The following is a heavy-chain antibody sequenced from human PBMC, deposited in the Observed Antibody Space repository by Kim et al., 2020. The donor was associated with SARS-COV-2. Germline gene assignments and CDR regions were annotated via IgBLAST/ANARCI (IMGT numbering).Heavy chain of an antibody. CDR1: GFTFSEAW. D-gene: IGHD6-25*01. J-gene: IGHJ4*02. Sequence: GGSLRLSCAATGFTFSEAWMSWVRQAAGKGLEWVGRITSKSDDETTDYATPVKDRFTISRDDSKNTLYLQMNSLKSEDTAVYYCTTDRSTNAAVDPFDFWGRGTLVAVSS. CDR2: ITSKSDDETT. V-gene: IGHV3-15*01. CDR3: TTDRSTNAAVDPFDF.